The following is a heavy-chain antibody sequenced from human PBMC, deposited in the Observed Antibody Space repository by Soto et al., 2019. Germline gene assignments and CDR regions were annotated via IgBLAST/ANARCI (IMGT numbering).Heavy chain of an antibody. CDR2: ISSSSSYI. Sequence: EVQLVESGGGLVKPGGSLRLSCAASGFTFSSYSMNWVRQAPGKGLEWVSSISSSSSYIYYADSVKGRFTISRDNAKNSLYLQMNSLRAEDTAVYYCARCRKSGGSCYSTCGMDVWGQGTTVTVSS. V-gene: IGHV3-21*01. CDR1: GFTFSSYS. D-gene: IGHD2-15*01. J-gene: IGHJ6*02. CDR3: ARCRKSGGSCYSTCGMDV.